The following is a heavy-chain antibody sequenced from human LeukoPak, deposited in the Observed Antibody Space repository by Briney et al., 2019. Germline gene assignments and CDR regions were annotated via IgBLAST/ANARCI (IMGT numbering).Heavy chain of an antibody. D-gene: IGHD6-19*01. J-gene: IGHJ4*02. CDR1: GFTFSSYA. V-gene: IGHV3-23*01. Sequence: QPGGSLRLSCAASGFTFSSYAMNWVRQAPGKGLEWVSTISSSGSSTYYADSVNGRFTISRDNSKNTLYLQMNSLRAEDTAVYYCAKGGWFDYWGQGTLVTVSS. CDR2: ISSSGSST. CDR3: AKGGWFDY.